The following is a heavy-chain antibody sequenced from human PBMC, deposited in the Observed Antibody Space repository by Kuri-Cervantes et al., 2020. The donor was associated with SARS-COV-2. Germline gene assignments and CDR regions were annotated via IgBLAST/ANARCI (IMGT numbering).Heavy chain of an antibody. CDR2: ISAYNGNT. CDR1: GYTFTSYG. V-gene: IGHV1-18*01. CDR3: AKDTWTGMTVNFDY. J-gene: IGHJ4*02. D-gene: IGHD1-1*01. Sequence: ASVKVSCKASGYTFTSYGISWVRQAPGQGLEWMGWISAYNGNTNYAQKFQGWVTMTRDTSISTAYMELSRLRSDDTAVYYCAKDTWTGMTVNFDYWGQGILVTVSS.